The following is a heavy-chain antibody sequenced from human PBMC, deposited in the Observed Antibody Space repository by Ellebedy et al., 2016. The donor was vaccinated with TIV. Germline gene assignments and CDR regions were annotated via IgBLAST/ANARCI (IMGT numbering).Heavy chain of an antibody. V-gene: IGHV1-8*02. CDR1: GYTFTSYD. CDR3: ARVVIGVGDYYYGMDV. CDR2: MNPNSGNT. Sequence: ASVKVSCKASGYTFTSYDINWVRQATGQGLEWMGWMNPNSGNTGYAQKFQGRVTMTRDTSTSTVYMELSSLRSEDTAVYYCARVVIGVGDYYYGMDVWGQGTTVTVSS. J-gene: IGHJ6*02. D-gene: IGHD3-22*01.